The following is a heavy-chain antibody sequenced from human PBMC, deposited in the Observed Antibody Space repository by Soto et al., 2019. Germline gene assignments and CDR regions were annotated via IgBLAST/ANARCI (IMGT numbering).Heavy chain of an antibody. D-gene: IGHD1-1*01. V-gene: IGHV1-8*01. CDR2: MNPGSGDT. CDR3: ARMGTLGSLIWFDP. CDR1: GYSFTNND. Sequence: QVKLVQSGAAVREPGASVKVSCKASGYSFTNNDVSWVRQATGQGLEWMGWMNPGSGDTGYAQKFQGRITMTRDISRSTAYLELSSLRSQDTAIYYCARMGTLGSLIWFDPWGQGTLGTFSS. J-gene: IGHJ5*02.